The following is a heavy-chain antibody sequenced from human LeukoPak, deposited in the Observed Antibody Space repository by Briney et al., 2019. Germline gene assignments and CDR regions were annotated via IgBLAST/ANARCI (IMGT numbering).Heavy chain of an antibody. CDR2: TNPNSGNT. V-gene: IGHV1-8*03. D-gene: IGHD2-2*01. Sequence: ASVKVSCKASGYTFTSYDINWVRQATGQGLEWMGWTNPNSGNTGYAQKFQGRVTITRNTSISTAYMELSSLRSEDTAVYYCARGGLGKYQLQSGKDFDYWGQGTLATVSS. J-gene: IGHJ4*02. CDR1: GYTFTSYD. CDR3: ARGGLGKYQLQSGKDFDY.